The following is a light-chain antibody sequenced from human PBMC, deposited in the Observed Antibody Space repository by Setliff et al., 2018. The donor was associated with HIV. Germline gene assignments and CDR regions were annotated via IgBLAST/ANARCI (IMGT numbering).Light chain of an antibody. Sequence: SVLTQPASVSGSPGQSITISCTGTSNDVGRYDLVSWYQQHPARAPKLIIYQATRRPSGVSNRFSGSKSGNVASLTISGLQAEDEADYYCCSNTGSNTFVFGTGTKGTV. V-gene: IGLV2-23*01. J-gene: IGLJ1*01. CDR3: CSNTGSNTFV. CDR2: QAT. CDR1: SNDVGRYDL.